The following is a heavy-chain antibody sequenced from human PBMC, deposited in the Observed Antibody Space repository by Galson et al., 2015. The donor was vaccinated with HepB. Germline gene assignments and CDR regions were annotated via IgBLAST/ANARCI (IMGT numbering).Heavy chain of an antibody. CDR3: ARQDYYGSGTYPHWYGLDV. CDR2: IIPAFGAA. CDR1: GGNFNNFA. Sequence: SVKVSCKASGGNFNNFAITWVRKAPGQGLEWVGRIIPAFGAANYAQKFRGRLTISADKSTGTAYMDLTNLRSEDTAVYYCARQDYYGSGTYPHWYGLDVWGKGTTVTVSS. V-gene: IGHV1-69*06. D-gene: IGHD3-10*01. J-gene: IGHJ6*04.